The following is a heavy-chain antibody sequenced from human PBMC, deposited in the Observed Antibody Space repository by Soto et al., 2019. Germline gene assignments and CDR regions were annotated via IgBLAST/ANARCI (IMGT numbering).Heavy chain of an antibody. Sequence: PGRSLRLSCPASGFTFSNAWMNLVSQAPGKGLEWVGRIKSKTDGGTTDYAAPVKGRFTISRDDSKNTLYLQMNSLKTEDTAVYYCTTVKQWLVCDYWGQGTLVTVSS. V-gene: IGHV3-15*07. CDR3: TTVKQWLVCDY. CDR2: IKSKTDGGTT. J-gene: IGHJ4*02. D-gene: IGHD6-19*01. CDR1: GFTFSNAW.